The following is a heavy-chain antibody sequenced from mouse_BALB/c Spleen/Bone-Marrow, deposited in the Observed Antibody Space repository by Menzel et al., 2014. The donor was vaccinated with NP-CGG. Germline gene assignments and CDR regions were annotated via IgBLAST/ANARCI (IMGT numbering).Heavy chain of an antibody. CDR2: ISTYSANT. J-gene: IGHJ4*01. Sequence: QVQLQQSGPELVSPGVSVKISCKAFGYTFTDYAIHWVKQSHSKSLEWIGIISTYSANTNYNQKFKGKATMTVDKSSSTAYMELARLTFEDSAIYFCARDISGYVRAMDYRGQGTSVTVSS. V-gene: IGHV1-67*01. CDR3: ARDISGYVRAMDY. D-gene: IGHD3-2*01. CDR1: GYTFTDYA.